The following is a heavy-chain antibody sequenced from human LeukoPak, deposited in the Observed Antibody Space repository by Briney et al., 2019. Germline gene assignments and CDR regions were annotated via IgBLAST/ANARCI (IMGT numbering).Heavy chain of an antibody. Sequence: GGSLRLSCLTSGFTFSTNAMSWVRQAPGKGLEWLSGISGSGASTYYADTVTGRFTISRDNSRNTLYLQMNSLRGDDTAVYYCAKDVGKWESLHFFDYWGQGTLVTVSS. CDR1: GFTFSTNA. J-gene: IGHJ4*02. V-gene: IGHV3-23*01. CDR3: AKDVGKWESLHFFDY. CDR2: ISGSGAST. D-gene: IGHD1-26*01.